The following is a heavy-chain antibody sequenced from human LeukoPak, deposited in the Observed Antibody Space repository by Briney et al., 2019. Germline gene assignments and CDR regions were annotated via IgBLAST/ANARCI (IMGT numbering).Heavy chain of an antibody. CDR3: ARDQWLVDAFDI. Sequence: ASVKVSCKASGYTFTGYYMHWVRQAPGQGLEWMGWINPNSGGTNYAQKFQGRVTMTRDTSISTAYMELSRLRSDDTAVYYCARDQWLVDAFDIWGQGTMVTVPS. CDR2: INPNSGGT. V-gene: IGHV1-2*02. D-gene: IGHD6-19*01. CDR1: GYTFTGYY. J-gene: IGHJ3*02.